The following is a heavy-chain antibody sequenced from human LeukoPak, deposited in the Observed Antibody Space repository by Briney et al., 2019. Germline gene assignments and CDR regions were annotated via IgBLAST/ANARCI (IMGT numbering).Heavy chain of an antibody. CDR1: GFTFSSYS. Sequence: GGSLRLSCAASGFTFSSYSMNWVRQAPGKGLEWVSSISSSSSYIYYADSVKGRFTISRDNAKNSLYLQMNSLRAEDTAVYYCARGAAIFVDYYMDVWGKGTTVTVSS. J-gene: IGHJ6*03. D-gene: IGHD3-3*01. CDR2: ISSSSSYI. V-gene: IGHV3-21*01. CDR3: ARGAAIFVDYYMDV.